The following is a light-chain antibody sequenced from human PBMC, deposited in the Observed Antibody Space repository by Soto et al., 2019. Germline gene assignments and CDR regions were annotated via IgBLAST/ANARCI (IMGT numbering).Light chain of an antibody. CDR2: DVS. CDR1: SSDVGGYNS. CDR3: SSYTGSSTRYV. V-gene: IGLV2-14*03. Sequence: QSVLTQPASVSGSPGQSITISCTGTSSDVGGYNSVSWYQQHPGKAPKLMIYDVSNRPSGVSNRFSGSKSGNTASLTISGLQPEDEADYYCSSYTGSSTRYVFGTGTKVTVL. J-gene: IGLJ1*01.